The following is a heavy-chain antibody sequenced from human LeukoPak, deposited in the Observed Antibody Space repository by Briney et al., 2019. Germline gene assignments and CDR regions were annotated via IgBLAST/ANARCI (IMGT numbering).Heavy chain of an antibody. CDR3: ARGFPPRRNYDSSGYYSYYFDY. D-gene: IGHD3-22*01. Sequence: ASVKVSCKASGGTFSSYAISWVRQAPGQGLEWMGWISAYNGHTKYPQKLQGRVTMTTDTSTSTAYMELRSLRSDGTAVYYCARGFPPRRNYDSSGYYSYYFDYWGQGTLVTVSS. CDR1: GGTFSSYA. J-gene: IGHJ4*02. CDR2: ISAYNGHT. V-gene: IGHV1-18*01.